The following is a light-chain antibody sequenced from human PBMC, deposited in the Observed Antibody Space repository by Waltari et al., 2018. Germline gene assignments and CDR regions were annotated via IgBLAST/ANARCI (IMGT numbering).Light chain of an antibody. CDR2: DAS. Sequence: DIQMTQSPSTLSASVGDRVTLTCRPSQAINGWLAWYQQRQGTAPELLIHDASTLESGVPPRFSGSGSGTELTLTISSVQPEDVATYYCQQYLLFWTFGQGTRVEIK. J-gene: IGKJ1*01. V-gene: IGKV1-5*01. CDR1: QAINGW. CDR3: QQYLLFWT.